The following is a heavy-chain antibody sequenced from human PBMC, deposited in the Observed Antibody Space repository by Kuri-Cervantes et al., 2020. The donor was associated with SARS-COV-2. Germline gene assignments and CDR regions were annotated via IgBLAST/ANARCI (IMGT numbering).Heavy chain of an antibody. CDR3: ARALNDFWSGYYSSWYFDL. Sequence: APVKVSCKASGYTFTNYYIHWVRQAPGQGLEWMGWINPRSGGTKSAQKFQGRVTMTRDTSITTAYLEMKSLTSDDTAVYYCARALNDFWSGYYSSWYFDLWGRGTLVTVSS. CDR1: GYTFTNYY. D-gene: IGHD3-3*01. V-gene: IGHV1-2*02. J-gene: IGHJ2*01. CDR2: INPRSGGT.